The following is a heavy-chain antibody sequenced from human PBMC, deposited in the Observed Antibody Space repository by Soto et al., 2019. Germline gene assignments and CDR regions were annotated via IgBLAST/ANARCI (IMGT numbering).Heavy chain of an antibody. Sequence: SETLSLTCAVYGGSFSGYYWSWIRQPPGKGLEWIGEINHSGSTNYNPSLKSRVTISVDTSKNQFSLKLSSVTAADTAVYYCARGNYGSGSYYKGYYYYMDVWGKGNTVTVS. CDR1: GGSFSGYY. CDR2: INHSGST. J-gene: IGHJ6*03. CDR3: ARGNYGSGSYYKGYYYYMDV. D-gene: IGHD3-10*01. V-gene: IGHV4-34*01.